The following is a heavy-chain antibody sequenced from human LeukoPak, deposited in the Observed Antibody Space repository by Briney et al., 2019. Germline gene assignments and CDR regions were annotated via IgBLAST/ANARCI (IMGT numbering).Heavy chain of an antibody. CDR1: GGSISSSSYY. CDR3: ARGGYYGSGNDFRFDP. CDR2: IHYTGST. J-gene: IGHJ5*02. D-gene: IGHD3-10*01. V-gene: IGHV4-61*01. Sequence: SETLSLTCTVSGGSISSSSYYWSWIRQSPGKGLECIGYIHYTGSTNYNPSLKSRVTISVETSKNQFSLKLKSVTAADTAVYYCARGGYYGSGNDFRFDPWGQGTLVTVSS.